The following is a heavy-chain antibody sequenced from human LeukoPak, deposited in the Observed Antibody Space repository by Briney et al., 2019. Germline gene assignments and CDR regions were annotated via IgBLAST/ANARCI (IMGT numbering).Heavy chain of an antibody. D-gene: IGHD1-26*01. Sequence: SETLSLTCTVSGDSISSGSYYWAWLRQPAGKGLEWIGYIYYSGSTNYNPSLKSRVTISLDTSKNQFSLKLSSVTAADTAMYYCARGGTWVGADYWGQGTLVTVSS. J-gene: IGHJ4*02. CDR2: IYYSGST. V-gene: IGHV4-61*10. CDR3: ARGGTWVGADY. CDR1: GDSISSGSYY.